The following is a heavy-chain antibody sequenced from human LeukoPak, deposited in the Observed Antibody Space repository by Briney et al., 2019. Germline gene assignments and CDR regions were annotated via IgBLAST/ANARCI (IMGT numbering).Heavy chain of an antibody. Sequence: GGSLKISCKGSGYSFTSYWIGWVRQMPGKGLEWMGIIYPGDSDTRYSPSFQGQVTISADKSISTAYLQWSSLKASDTAMCYCARHKYSSSWDAYYYYGMDVWGQGTTVTVSS. V-gene: IGHV5-51*01. D-gene: IGHD6-13*01. CDR2: IYPGDSDT. CDR3: ARHKYSSSWDAYYYYGMDV. J-gene: IGHJ6*02. CDR1: GYSFTSYW.